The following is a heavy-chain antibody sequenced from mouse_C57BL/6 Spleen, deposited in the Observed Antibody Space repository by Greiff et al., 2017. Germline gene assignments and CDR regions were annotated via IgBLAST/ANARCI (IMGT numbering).Heavy chain of an antibody. CDR2: IRLKSDNYAT. D-gene: IGHD2-2*01. V-gene: IGHV6-3*01. CDR3: TGGEYGYDGYYAMDY. CDR1: GFTFSNYW. Sequence: EVQVVESGGGLVQPGGSMKLSCVASGFTFSNYWMNWVRQSPEKGLEWVAQIRLKSDNYATHYAESVKGRFTISRDDSKSSVYLQMNNLRAEDTGIYYCTGGEYGYDGYYAMDYWGQGTSVTVSS. J-gene: IGHJ4*01.